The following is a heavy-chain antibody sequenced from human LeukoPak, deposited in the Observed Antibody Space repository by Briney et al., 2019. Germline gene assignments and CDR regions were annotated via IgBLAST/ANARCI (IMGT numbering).Heavy chain of an antibody. CDR1: GFTFSSYA. V-gene: IGHV3-23*01. Sequence: PGGSLRLSCAASGFTFSSYAMSWVRQAQGKGLEWVSAISGSGGSTYYADSVKGRFTISRDNSKNTLYLQMDSLRAEDTAVYYCAKGSYCSGGSCYSEFDYWGQGTLVTVSS. D-gene: IGHD2-15*01. J-gene: IGHJ4*02. CDR3: AKGSYCSGGSCYSEFDY. CDR2: ISGSGGST.